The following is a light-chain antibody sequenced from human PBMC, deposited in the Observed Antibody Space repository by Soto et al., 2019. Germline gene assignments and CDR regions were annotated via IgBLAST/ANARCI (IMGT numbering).Light chain of an antibody. CDR3: SSYTSSSTRV. CDR1: SSDVGGYKY. CDR2: DIR. V-gene: IGLV2-14*03. J-gene: IGLJ1*01. Sequence: QSALTQPASVSGSPGQSITISCTGTSSDVGGYKYVSWYQQHPGKAPKLLIYDIRNRPSGVSNRFSGSKAGNTASLTISGLQAEDEADYYCSSYTSSSTRVFGTGTKVTAL.